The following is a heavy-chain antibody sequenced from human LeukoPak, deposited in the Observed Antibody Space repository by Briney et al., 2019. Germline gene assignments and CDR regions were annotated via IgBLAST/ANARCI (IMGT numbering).Heavy chain of an antibody. Sequence: GGSLRLSCAASGFTFSSCGMHWVRQAPGKGLEWVAVIWYDGSNKYYADSVKGRFTISRDNSKNTLYLQMNSLRAEDTAVYYCAREPTAEAAAGDYYYGMDVWGQGTTVTVSS. CDR1: GFTFSSCG. J-gene: IGHJ6*02. CDR3: AREPTAEAAAGDYYYGMDV. D-gene: IGHD6-13*01. V-gene: IGHV3-33*01. CDR2: IWYDGSNK.